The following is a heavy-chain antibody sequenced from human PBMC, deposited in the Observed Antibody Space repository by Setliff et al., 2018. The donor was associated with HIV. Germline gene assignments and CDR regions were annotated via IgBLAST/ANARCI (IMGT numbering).Heavy chain of an antibody. D-gene: IGHD3-16*02. V-gene: IGHV1-18*01. CDR1: GGTFSSYA. CDR3: ARDIEHMMDV. CDR2: ISTYSDET. Sequence: ASVKVSCKASGGTFSSYAISWVRQAPGQGLEWMGWISTYSDETSSSQNLQGRLTMTTDTSTSTAYMELRSLRFDDTAVYYCARDIEHMMDVWGQGTTVTVSS. J-gene: IGHJ6*02.